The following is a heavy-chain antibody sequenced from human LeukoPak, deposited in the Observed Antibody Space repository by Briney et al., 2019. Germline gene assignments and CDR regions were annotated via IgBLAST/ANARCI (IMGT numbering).Heavy chain of an antibody. CDR1: GYSFTSYW. J-gene: IGHJ6*03. Sequence: PGESLKFSCKGSGYSFTSYWIGWVRQMPGKGLEWMGIIYPGDSDTRYSPSFQGQVTISADKSISTAYLQWSSLKAADTATYYCARLGESEDYYMDVWGKGTTVTVSS. CDR2: IYPGDSDT. D-gene: IGHD3-16*01. CDR3: ARLGESEDYYMDV. V-gene: IGHV5-51*03.